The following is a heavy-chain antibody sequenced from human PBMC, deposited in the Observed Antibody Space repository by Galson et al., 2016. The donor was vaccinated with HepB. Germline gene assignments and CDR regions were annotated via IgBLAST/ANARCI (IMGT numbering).Heavy chain of an antibody. D-gene: IGHD4-17*01. Sequence: SLRLSCAASNFTFSRHWMHWVRQAPGKGLVWVSRINSDGSTTTYADSVKGRFTISRDNAKSIVYLEMNSLRAEDTAIYYCARVSGDYGDYDRLDFWGQGTLVTGSS. CDR3: ARVSGDYGDYDRLDF. J-gene: IGHJ4*02. CDR1: NFTFSRHW. V-gene: IGHV3-74*01. CDR2: INSDGSTT.